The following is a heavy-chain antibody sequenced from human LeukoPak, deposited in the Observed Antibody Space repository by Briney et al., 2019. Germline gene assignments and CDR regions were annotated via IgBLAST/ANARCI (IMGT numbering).Heavy chain of an antibody. CDR1: GGTFSSYA. D-gene: IGHD6-19*01. CDR3: ASVIYSSGWYPTFDY. V-gene: IGHV1-69*01. J-gene: IGHJ4*02. CDR2: IIPIFGTA. Sequence: ASVKVSCKASGGTFSSYAISWVRQAPGQGLEWMGGIIPIFGTANYAQKFQGRATITADESTSTAYMELSSLRSEDTAVYYCASVIYSSGWYPTFDYWGQGTLVTVSS.